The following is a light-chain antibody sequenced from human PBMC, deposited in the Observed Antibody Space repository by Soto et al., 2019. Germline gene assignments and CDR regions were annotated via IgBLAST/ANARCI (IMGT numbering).Light chain of an antibody. CDR2: WAS. Sequence: DIVMTQSPDSLAVSLGERATINCKSSQSVLYSSNNKNYLAWYQQTPGQPPKLLIYWASARESGVPDRFSGSGSGTDFTLTISSLQAEDVAVYYCQQYYSTPPTFGQGTKVEIK. CDR3: QQYYSTPPT. V-gene: IGKV4-1*01. CDR1: QSVLYSSNNKNY. J-gene: IGKJ1*01.